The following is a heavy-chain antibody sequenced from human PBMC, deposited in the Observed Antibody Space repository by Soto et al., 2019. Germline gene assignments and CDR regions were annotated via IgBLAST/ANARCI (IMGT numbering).Heavy chain of an antibody. CDR1: CYLFTSYW. CDR3: ARHHGPTTSENWFDP. Sequence: EAVTISCAVACYLFTSYWSGCVRQLPGKGLEWMGLIYPGDSNTRFSPSFQGQVTISVDMSISTAYLQWSSLRVSDTAMYYCARHHGPTTSENWFDPWGQGTRVNVS. V-gene: IGHV5-51*01. J-gene: IGHJ5*02. D-gene: IGHD5-12*01. CDR2: IYPGDSNT.